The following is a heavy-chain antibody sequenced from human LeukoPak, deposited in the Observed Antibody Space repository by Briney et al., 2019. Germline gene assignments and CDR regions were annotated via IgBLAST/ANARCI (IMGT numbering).Heavy chain of an antibody. CDR2: LNPSSGST. CDR1: GYTFTTYY. V-gene: IGHV1-46*01. Sequence: ASVKVSCKASGYTFTTYYMHWVRQAPGQGLEWMGILNPSSGSTSYAQRFQGRVTMTRNTSISTAYMELGSLRSEDTAVYYCARTRYSSDLGYWGQGTLVTVSS. CDR3: ARTRYSSDLGY. J-gene: IGHJ4*02. D-gene: IGHD6-19*01.